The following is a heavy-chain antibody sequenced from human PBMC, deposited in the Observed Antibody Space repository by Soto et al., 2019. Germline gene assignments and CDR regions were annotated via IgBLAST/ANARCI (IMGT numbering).Heavy chain of an antibody. CDR2: IIPIFGTA. V-gene: IGHV1-69*01. J-gene: IGHJ4*02. CDR3: ARDLKDGRGGGSSSLPARYYFDY. D-gene: IGHD6-6*01. Sequence: QVQLVQSGAEVKKPGSSVKVSCKASGGTFSSYAISWVRQAPGQGLEWMGGIIPIFGTANYAQKFQGRVTITADESTSTAYMELSSLRSEDTAVYYCARDLKDGRGGGSSSLPARYYFDYWGQGTLGTVSS. CDR1: GGTFSSYA.